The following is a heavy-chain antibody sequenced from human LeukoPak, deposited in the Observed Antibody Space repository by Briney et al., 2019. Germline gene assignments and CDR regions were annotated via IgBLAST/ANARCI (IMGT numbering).Heavy chain of an antibody. CDR1: GYTLTSYG. D-gene: IGHD2-2*01. CDR3: ARGWVVPAAMFRSMDV. J-gene: IGHJ6*02. V-gene: IGHV1-18*01. CDR2: ISAYNGNT. Sequence: ASVKVSCKASGYTLTSYGISWVRQAPGQGLEWMGWISAYNGNTNYAQKLQGRVTMTTDTSTSTAYMELRSLRSDDTAVYYCARGWVVPAAMFRSMDVWGQGTTVTVSS.